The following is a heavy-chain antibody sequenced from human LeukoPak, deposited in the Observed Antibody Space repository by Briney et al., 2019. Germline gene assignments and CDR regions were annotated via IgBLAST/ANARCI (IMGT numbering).Heavy chain of an antibody. V-gene: IGHV1-24*01. J-gene: IGHJ6*03. CDR1: GYTLTELS. CDR2: FDPEDGET. D-gene: IGHD5-12*01. CDR3: ATSVPTRRYYYYMDV. Sequence: ASVTVSCKVSGYTLTELSMHWVRQAPGKGLEWMGGFDPEDGETIYAQKFQGRVTMTEDTSTDTAYMELSSLRSEDTAVYYCATSVPTRRYYYYMDVWGKGTTVTVSS.